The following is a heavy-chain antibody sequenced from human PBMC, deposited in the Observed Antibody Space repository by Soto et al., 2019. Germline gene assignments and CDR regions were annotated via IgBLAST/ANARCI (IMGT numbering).Heavy chain of an antibody. CDR3: ARSIAVAGTPEFDY. V-gene: IGHV3-30-3*01. J-gene: IGHJ4*02. CDR1: GFTFSSYT. D-gene: IGHD6-19*01. Sequence: QVQLVESGGGVVQPGRSLRLSCAASGFTFSSYTMHWVRQAPGEGLEWVAVISYDDGVNKYYADSVKGRFTISRDNSKNTLYLQMNSLRAEDTAVYYCARSIAVAGTPEFDYWGQGALVTVSS. CDR2: ISYDDGVNK.